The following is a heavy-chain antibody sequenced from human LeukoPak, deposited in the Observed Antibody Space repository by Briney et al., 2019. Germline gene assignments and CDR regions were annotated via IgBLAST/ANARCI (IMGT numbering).Heavy chain of an antibody. CDR3: AKECGGDCYSGAYYYYGMDV. V-gene: IGHV3-23*01. CDR1: GFTFSSYA. D-gene: IGHD2-21*02. CDR2: ISGSGGST. Sequence: PGGSLRLSCAASGFTFSSYAMSWVRQAPGNGLEWVSAISGSGGSTYYADSVKGRFTISRDNSKNTLYLQMNGLRAEDTAVYYCAKECGGDCYSGAYYYYGMDVWGQGTTVTVSS. J-gene: IGHJ6*02.